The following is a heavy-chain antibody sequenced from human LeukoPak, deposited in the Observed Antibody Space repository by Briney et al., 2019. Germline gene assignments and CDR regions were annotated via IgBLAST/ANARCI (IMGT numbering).Heavy chain of an antibody. V-gene: IGHV4-39*07. Sequence: PSETLSLTCTVSGGSISSSSYYWVWIRQPPGKGLEWIGSNYYSGSTYYNPSLKSRVTISVDTSKNQFSLKLSSVTAADTAVYYCARESPYSSSDAFDIWGQGTMVTVSS. CDR1: GGSISSSSYY. CDR3: ARESPYSSSDAFDI. J-gene: IGHJ3*02. CDR2: NYYSGST. D-gene: IGHD6-6*01.